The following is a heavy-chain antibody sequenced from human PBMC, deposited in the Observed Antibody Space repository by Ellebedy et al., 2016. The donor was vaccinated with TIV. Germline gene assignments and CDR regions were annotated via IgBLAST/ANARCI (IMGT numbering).Heavy chain of an antibody. D-gene: IGHD5-24*01. V-gene: IGHV3-30*02. J-gene: IGHJ4*02. Sequence: PGGSLRLSCAAPGFTFSSYGMHWVRQAPGKGLEWVAFIRYDGSNKSYADSVKGRFTISRDNSKNTLYLQMNSLRAEDTAVYYCAKGPVGDGYKGKFDYWGQGTLVTVSS. CDR1: GFTFSSYG. CDR3: AKGPVGDGYKGKFDY. CDR2: IRYDGSNK.